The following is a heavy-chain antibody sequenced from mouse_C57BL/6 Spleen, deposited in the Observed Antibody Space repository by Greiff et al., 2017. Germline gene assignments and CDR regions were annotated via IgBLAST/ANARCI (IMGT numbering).Heavy chain of an antibody. V-gene: IGHV1-74*01. CDR2: IHPSDSAT. CDR3: AIRFDD. J-gene: IGHJ2*01. Sequence: QVQLQQPGAELVKPGASVKVSCKASGYTFTSYWLHWVKQRPGQGLEWIGRIHPSDSATNYNQKFKGKATFTVDKSSSTAYIQLSSPTSDDSAVYYCAIRFDDWGQGTTLTVSS. CDR1: GYTFTSYW.